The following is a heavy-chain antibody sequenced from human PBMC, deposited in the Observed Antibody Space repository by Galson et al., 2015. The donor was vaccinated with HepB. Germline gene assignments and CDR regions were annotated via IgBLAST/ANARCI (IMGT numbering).Heavy chain of an antibody. CDR3: ARRGSIGVYNWNYQGYYYYMDV. J-gene: IGHJ6*03. Sequence: SVKVSCKASGYTFTSYYMHWVRQAPGQGLEWMGIINPSGGSTSYAQKFQGRVTMTRDTSTSTVYMELSSLRSEDTAVYYCARRGSIGVYNWNYQGYYYYMDVWGKGTTVTVSS. CDR1: GYTFTSYY. V-gene: IGHV1-46*03. CDR2: INPSGGST. D-gene: IGHD1-7*01.